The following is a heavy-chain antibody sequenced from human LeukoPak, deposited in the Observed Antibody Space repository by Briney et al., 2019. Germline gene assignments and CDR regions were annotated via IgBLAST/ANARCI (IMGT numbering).Heavy chain of an antibody. CDR2: ISSSGTTK. CDR1: GFTFSSYE. Sequence: PGGSLRFSCAASGFTFSSYEMNWVRQGPGKGLEWVSYISSSGTTKYYADSVKGRFTLSRDNAKKSLSLQMNSLRAGDTAIYYCARSNRDAFDMWGQGTVVTVSS. CDR3: ARSNRDAFDM. V-gene: IGHV3-48*03. D-gene: IGHD2/OR15-2a*01. J-gene: IGHJ3*02.